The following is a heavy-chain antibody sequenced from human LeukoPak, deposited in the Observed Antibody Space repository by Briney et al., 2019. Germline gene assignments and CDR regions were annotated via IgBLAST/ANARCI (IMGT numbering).Heavy chain of an antibody. V-gene: IGHV3-23*01. CDR1: GFTFSSYG. Sequence: PGGSLRLSCAASGFTFSSYGMSWVRQAPGKGLEWVSAISGSGGSTYYADSVKGRFTISRDNSKNTLYLQMNSLRAEDTAVYYCAKSLLSKKGTGFLFDYWGQGTLVTVSS. CDR2: ISGSGGST. D-gene: IGHD7-27*01. J-gene: IGHJ4*02. CDR3: AKSLLSKKGTGFLFDY.